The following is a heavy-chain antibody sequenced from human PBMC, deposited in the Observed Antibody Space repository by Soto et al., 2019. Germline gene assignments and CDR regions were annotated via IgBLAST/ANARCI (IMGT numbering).Heavy chain of an antibody. V-gene: IGHV3-23*01. CDR3: TKNGTLLTGNNWFDR. Sequence: EVHLLESGGGLVQPGGSLRLSCAASGFTFSSYTMTWVRQAPGKGLEWVSGISVDGRRTYYADSVKGRFTISRDNSENTLYLQMNSLRADDTAVYYCTKNGTLLTGNNWFDRWGQGTLVTVSS. CDR2: ISVDGRRT. CDR1: GFTFSSYT. D-gene: IGHD3-9*01. J-gene: IGHJ5*02.